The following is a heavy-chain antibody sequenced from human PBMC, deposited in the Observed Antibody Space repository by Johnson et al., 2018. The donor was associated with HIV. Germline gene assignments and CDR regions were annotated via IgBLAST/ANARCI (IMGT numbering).Heavy chain of an antibody. J-gene: IGHJ3*02. Sequence: QVQLVESGGGVVQPGRSLRLSCAASGFTFSDYYMSWIRQAPGKGLEWVSYISSSGSTIYYADSVKGRFTISRDNSKNTLFLQMNTLRAEDTAVYYCARPRTTVTQVDAFDIWGQGTMVTVSS. CDR3: ARPRTTVTQVDAFDI. CDR2: ISSSGSTI. CDR1: GFTFSDYY. D-gene: IGHD4-17*01. V-gene: IGHV3-11*04.